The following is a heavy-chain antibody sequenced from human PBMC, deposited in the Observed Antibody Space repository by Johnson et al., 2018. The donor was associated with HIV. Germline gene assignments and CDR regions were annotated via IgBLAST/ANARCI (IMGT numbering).Heavy chain of an antibody. J-gene: IGHJ3*02. V-gene: IGHV3-20*04. CDR2: INWNGGST. CDR3: ARAEYGYSSSWYGTFDI. Sequence: VQLVESGGGVVRPGGSLRLSCAASGFTFDDYGMSWVRQAPGKGLEWVSGINWNGGSTGYADYVKGRFTISRDNAKNSLYLQINSLRAEDTALYYCARAEYGYSSSWYGTFDIWGQGTTVTVSS. CDR1: GFTFDDYG. D-gene: IGHD6-13*01.